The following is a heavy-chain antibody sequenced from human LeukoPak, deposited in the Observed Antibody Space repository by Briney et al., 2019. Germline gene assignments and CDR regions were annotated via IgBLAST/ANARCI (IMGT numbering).Heavy chain of an antibody. CDR2: IYSGGST. V-gene: IGHV3-53*01. CDR1: GFTVSSNY. Sequence: GGSLRLSCAASGFTVSSNYMNWVRQTPGKGLEWVSVIYSGGSTYYADSVKGRFTISRDNSKNTLYLQVNSLRAEDTAVYYCARDNNYWGQGTLVTVSS. J-gene: IGHJ4*02. CDR3: ARDNNY.